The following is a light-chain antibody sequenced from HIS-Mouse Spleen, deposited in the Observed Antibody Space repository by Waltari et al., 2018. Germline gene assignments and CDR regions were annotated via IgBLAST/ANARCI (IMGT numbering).Light chain of an antibody. CDR3: AAWDDSLSGPV. CDR1: SSNIGSNY. Sequence: QSVLTQPPSASGTPGQRVTISCSGSSSNIGSNYEYWYQPLPGTAPKLLISRNTQRPAWVPDRFSGSKSGTSASLAIIGLRSEDEADYYCAAWDDSLSGPVFGGGTKLTVL. J-gene: IGLJ3*02. V-gene: IGLV1-47*01. CDR2: RNT.